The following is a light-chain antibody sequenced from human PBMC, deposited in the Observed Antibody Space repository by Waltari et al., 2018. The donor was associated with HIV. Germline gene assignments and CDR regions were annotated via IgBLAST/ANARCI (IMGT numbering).Light chain of an antibody. CDR2: GNS. J-gene: IGLJ3*02. V-gene: IGLV1-40*01. CDR3: QSYDSSLSGSGV. Sequence: QSVLTQPPSVSGAPGQRVTITCTGSSSNLGAGYDVHWYQQLPGTAPKLLLYGNSNRPAGVPDRFSGSKSCTSASLAITGLQAEDEADYYCQSYDSSLSGSGVFGGGTKLTVL. CDR1: SSNLGAGYD.